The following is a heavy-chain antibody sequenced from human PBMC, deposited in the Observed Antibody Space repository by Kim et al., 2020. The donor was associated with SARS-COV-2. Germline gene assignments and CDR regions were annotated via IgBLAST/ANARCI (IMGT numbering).Heavy chain of an antibody. D-gene: IGHD3-10*01. CDR1: GYTFTGYY. J-gene: IGHJ6*02. CDR2: INPNSGGT. Sequence: ASVKVSCKASGYTFTGYYMHWVRQAPGQGLEWMGWINPNSGGTNYAQKFQGRVTMTRDTSISTAYMELSRLRSDDTAVYYCARVLGRGNYYYYGMDVWGQGTTVTVSS. CDR3: ARVLGRGNYYYYGMDV. V-gene: IGHV1-2*02.